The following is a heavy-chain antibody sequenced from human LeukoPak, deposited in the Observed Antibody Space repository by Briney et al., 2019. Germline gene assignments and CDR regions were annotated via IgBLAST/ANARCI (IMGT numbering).Heavy chain of an antibody. CDR1: GFTFSSYA. Sequence: GGSLRLSCAASGFTFSSYAMSWVRQAPGKGLEWVAVISYDGSIKSYAGSVKGRFTNSRDNSKNTLSLQMNSLRAEDTAVYYCARDLDSSGFFDYWGQGTLVTVSS. J-gene: IGHJ4*02. CDR2: ISYDGSIK. V-gene: IGHV3-30-3*01. CDR3: ARDLDSSGFFDY. D-gene: IGHD6-25*01.